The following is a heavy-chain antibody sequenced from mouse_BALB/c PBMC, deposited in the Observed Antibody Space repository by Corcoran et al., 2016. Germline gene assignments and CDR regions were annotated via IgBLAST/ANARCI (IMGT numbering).Heavy chain of an antibody. J-gene: IGHJ4*01. Sequence: DVQLQESGPGLLKPSQALSLTCSVTGYSVTSGYYWNWIRQFPGNKLEWMGYISYDGSNNYNPSLKNRISITRDTSKHQFFLKLNSVTTEDTATYYCAEGNYYYAMDYWGQGTSVTVSS. CDR1: GYSVTSGYY. CDR2: ISYDGSN. CDR3: AEGNYYYAMDY. D-gene: IGHD2-1*01. V-gene: IGHV3-6*02.